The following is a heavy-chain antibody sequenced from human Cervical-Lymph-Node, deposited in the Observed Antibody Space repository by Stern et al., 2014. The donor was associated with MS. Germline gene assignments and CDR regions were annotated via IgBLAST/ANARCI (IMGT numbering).Heavy chain of an antibody. V-gene: IGHV1-2*04. CDR2: INPNSGGT. CDR3: ARASSGWLDYYYGMDV. Sequence: VQLLESGAEVKKPGASVKVSCKASGYTFTGYYMHWVRQAPGQGLEWMGWINPNSGGTNYAQKFQGWVTMTRDTSISTAYMELSRLRSDDTAVYYCARASSGWLDYYYGMDVWGQGTTVTVSS. CDR1: GYTFTGYY. D-gene: IGHD6-19*01. J-gene: IGHJ6*02.